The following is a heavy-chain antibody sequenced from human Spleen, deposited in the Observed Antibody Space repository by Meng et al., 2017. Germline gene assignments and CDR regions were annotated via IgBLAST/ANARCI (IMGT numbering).Heavy chain of an antibody. CDR2: IYYSGST. CDR1: GGSISSYY. V-gene: IGHV4-59*01. Sequence: GSLRLSCTVSGGSISSYYWSWIRQPPGKGLEWIGYIYYSGSTNYNPSLKSRVTISVDTSKNQFSLKLSSVTAADTAVYYCARVDTIVVVTASVGAFDIWGQGTMVTVSS. CDR3: ARVDTIVVVTASVGAFDI. J-gene: IGHJ3*02. D-gene: IGHD2-21*02.